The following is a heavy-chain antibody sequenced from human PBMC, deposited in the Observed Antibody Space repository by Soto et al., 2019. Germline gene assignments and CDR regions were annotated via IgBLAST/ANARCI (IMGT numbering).Heavy chain of an antibody. Sequence: ASVKVSCKASGYTFTSYDINWVRQATGQGLEWMGWINPNTSYTDYAQKLQDRVTMTGNTSITTAYMELSSLRSEDTAVYYCVRGRVLITFGVVIVIDYWGQGSPVTVSS. CDR2: INPNTSYT. V-gene: IGHV1-8*01. J-gene: IGHJ4*02. D-gene: IGHD3-16*02. CDR3: VRGRVLITFGVVIVIDY. CDR1: GYTFTSYD.